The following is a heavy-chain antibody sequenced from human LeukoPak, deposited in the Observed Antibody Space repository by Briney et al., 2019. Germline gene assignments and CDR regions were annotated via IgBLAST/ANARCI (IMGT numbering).Heavy chain of an antibody. V-gene: IGHV4-34*01. CDR3: ARWYGSGSRRNWFDP. Sequence: GSLRLSCAASGFTFSSYWMTWIRQPPGKGLEWIGEINHSGSTNYNPSLKSRVTISVDTSKNQFSLKLSSVTAADTAVYYCARWYGSGSRRNWFDPWGQGTLVTVSS. D-gene: IGHD3-10*01. J-gene: IGHJ5*02. CDR2: INHSGST. CDR1: GFTFSSYW.